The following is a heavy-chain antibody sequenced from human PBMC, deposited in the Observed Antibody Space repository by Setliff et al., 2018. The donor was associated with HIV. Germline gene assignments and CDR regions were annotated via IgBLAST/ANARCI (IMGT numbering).Heavy chain of an antibody. CDR1: GYGFSNYW. J-gene: IGHJ4*02. D-gene: IGHD3-9*01. CDR3: ARQTSRYITLSPPDY. V-gene: IGHV5-51*01. CDR2: IYPGDSDT. Sequence: GASLKISCKGSGYGFSNYWLAWVRQTPGKGLEWIGIIYPGDSDTRYSPSFQGQVTFSADKSINTAYLQWGGLKASDTGIYFCARQTSRYITLSPPDYWGQGTWVTVSA.